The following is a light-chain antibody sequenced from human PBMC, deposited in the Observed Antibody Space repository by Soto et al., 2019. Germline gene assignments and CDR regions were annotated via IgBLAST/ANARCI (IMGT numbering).Light chain of an antibody. CDR3: CLSPGSLTWL. Sequence: QSALTQPRSVSGSPGQSVTISCTATGSDVGDSSHVSWYQLHPGKAPKLMIYEVNNRPSGVPDRFSGSKSGGTASLTISGLQAEDEAEYYCCLSPGSLTWLFGGGTKVTVL. J-gene: IGLJ3*02. CDR1: GSDVGDSSH. V-gene: IGLV2-11*01. CDR2: EVN.